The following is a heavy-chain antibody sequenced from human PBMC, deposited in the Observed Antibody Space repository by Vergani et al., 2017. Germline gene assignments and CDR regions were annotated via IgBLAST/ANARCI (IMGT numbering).Heavy chain of an antibody. V-gene: IGHV3-48*03. J-gene: IGHJ6*02. D-gene: IGHD3-22*01. CDR1: GFTFSSYA. CDR3: ARGSEGAKVVVITPGTYGMDV. CDR2: ISSSGSTT. Sequence: EVQLVESGGGLVQPGGSLRLSCAASGFTFSSYAMNWVRQAPGKGLEWVSYISSSGSTTYYADSVKGRFTISRDNAKNSLYLQMNSLRAEDTAVYYCARGSEGAKVVVITPGTYGMDVWGQGTTVTVSS.